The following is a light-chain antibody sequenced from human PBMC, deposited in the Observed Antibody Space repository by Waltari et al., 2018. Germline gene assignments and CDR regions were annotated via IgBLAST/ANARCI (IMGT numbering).Light chain of an antibody. Sequence: DIQMTQSPSSVSASVGDRVSIYCRASQDVSTWLAWYQQKPGKPPNLLIYGSSTLQSGVPSRFSGSGSGTDFTLTINGLQPEDFASYFCQQTDSFPLTFGGGTKVEIK. CDR1: QDVSTW. J-gene: IGKJ4*01. CDR3: QQTDSFPLT. CDR2: GSS. V-gene: IGKV1-12*01.